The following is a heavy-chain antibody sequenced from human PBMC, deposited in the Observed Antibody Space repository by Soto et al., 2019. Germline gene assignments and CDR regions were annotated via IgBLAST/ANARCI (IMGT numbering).Heavy chain of an antibody. V-gene: IGHV3-30-3*01. D-gene: IGHD6-13*01. CDR2: ISYDGSNK. CDR1: GFTFSSYA. Sequence: GGSLRLSCAASGFTFSSYAMHWVRQAPGKGLEWVAVISYDGSNKYYADSVKGRFTISRDNSKNTLYLQMNSLRAEDTAVYYCARVIPPLDYTAAAVYYYYGMDVWGQGTTVTVSS. J-gene: IGHJ6*02. CDR3: ARVIPPLDYTAAAVYYYYGMDV.